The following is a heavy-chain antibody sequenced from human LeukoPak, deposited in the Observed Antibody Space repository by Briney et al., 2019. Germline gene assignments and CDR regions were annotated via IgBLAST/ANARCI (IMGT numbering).Heavy chain of an antibody. D-gene: IGHD3-10*01. J-gene: IGHJ3*02. V-gene: IGHV4-34*01. CDR2: INHSGST. CDR1: SGSFSGYY. Sequence: SETLSLTCAVYSGSFSGYYWSWIRQPPGKGLEWIGEINHSGSTNYNPSLKSRVTISVDTSKNQFSLKLSSVTAADTAVYYCARGFRAVRGMVDAFDIWGQGTMVTVSS. CDR3: ARGFRAVRGMVDAFDI.